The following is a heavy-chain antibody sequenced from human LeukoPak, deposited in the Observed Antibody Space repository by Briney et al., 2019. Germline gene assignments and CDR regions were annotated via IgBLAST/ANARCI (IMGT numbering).Heavy chain of an antibody. V-gene: IGHV1-2*02. J-gene: IGHJ4*02. CDR2: INPNSGGT. D-gene: IGHD4-17*01. CDR1: GYTFTGYY. Sequence: ASVKVSCKASGYTFTGYYMHWVRQAPGQGPEWMGWINPNSGGTNYAQKFQGRVTMTRDTSISTAYMELSRLRSDDTAVYYCARDLGDYVVLDYWGQGTLVTVSS. CDR3: ARDLGDYVVLDY.